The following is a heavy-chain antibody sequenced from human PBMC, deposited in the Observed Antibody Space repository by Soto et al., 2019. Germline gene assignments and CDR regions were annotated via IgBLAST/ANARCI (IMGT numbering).Heavy chain of an antibody. CDR1: GFTFSDHF. D-gene: IGHD6-6*01. V-gene: IGHV3-72*01. CDR2: TRNKANSYTT. J-gene: IGHJ6*02. Sequence: EVQLVESGGGLVQPGGSLRLSCAASGFTFSDHFMDWVRQAPGKGLEWVGRTRNKANSYTTEYAASVKGRFTISRDDSKNSLYLQMNSLKTEDTAVYYCARSEYSREYYYGMDVWGQGTTVTVSS. CDR3: ARSEYSREYYYGMDV.